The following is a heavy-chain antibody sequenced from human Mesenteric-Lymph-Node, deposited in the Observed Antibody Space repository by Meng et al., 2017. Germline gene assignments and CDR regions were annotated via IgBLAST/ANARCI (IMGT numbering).Heavy chain of an antibody. CDR1: GGSISSYY. V-gene: IGHV4-59*01. Sequence: GSLRLSCTVSGGSISSYYWSWIRQPPGKGLEWIGYIYYSGSTNYNPSLKSRVTISVDTSKNQFSLKLSSVTAADTAVYYCARDDDLTMGREKYYGMDVWGQGTTVTVSS. CDR2: IYYSGST. J-gene: IGHJ6*02. D-gene: IGHD3-10*01. CDR3: ARDDDLTMGREKYYGMDV.